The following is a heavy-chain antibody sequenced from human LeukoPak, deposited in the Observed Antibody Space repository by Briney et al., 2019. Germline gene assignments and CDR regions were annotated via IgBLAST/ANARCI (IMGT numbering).Heavy chain of an antibody. D-gene: IGHD3-22*01. J-gene: IGHJ4*02. CDR2: ISWNSGSI. V-gene: IGHV3-9*01. CDR3: AKDVRYYDSTYFDY. CDR1: GFTFDDYA. Sequence: GGSLRLSCAASGFTFDDYAMHWVRQAPGKGLKWVSGISWNSGSIGYADSVKGRFTISRDNSKNTLYLQMNSLRAEDTAVYYCAKDVRYYDSTYFDYWGQGTLVTVSS.